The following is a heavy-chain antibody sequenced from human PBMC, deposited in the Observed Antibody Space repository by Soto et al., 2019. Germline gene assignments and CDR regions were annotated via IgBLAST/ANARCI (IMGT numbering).Heavy chain of an antibody. CDR1: GFTFSSFG. CDR2: IWYDGSKK. D-gene: IGHD3-3*01. J-gene: IGHJ6*02. CDR3: ARDASYYSLWSGYYPSRNGMDV. Sequence: QVQVVAPGGGVVQPGRSLRLSCAASGFTFSSFGMHWVRQAPGKGLEWVSLIWYDGSKKSYGDSVKGRFTISRDNSRNTVYLQMNSLRADDTAVYYCARDASYYSLWSGYYPSRNGMDVWGQGTTVTVSS. V-gene: IGHV3-33*01.